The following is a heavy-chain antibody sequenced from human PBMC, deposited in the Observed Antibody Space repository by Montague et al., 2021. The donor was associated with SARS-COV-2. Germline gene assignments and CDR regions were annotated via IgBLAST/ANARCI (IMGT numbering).Heavy chain of an antibody. CDR1: GGSFSGYY. CDR3: ARGRDGGAAY. D-gene: IGHD2-15*01. CDR2: GNPSGGS. J-gene: IGHJ4*02. Sequence: SETLSLTCTVYGGSFSGYYWSWICQRPATGLELIGEGNPSGGSNYNRSLEIRVTISVDTSKKQCSLKFSSASAADAAVYYCARGRDGGAAYWGQGTLVTVTS. V-gene: IGHV4-34*01.